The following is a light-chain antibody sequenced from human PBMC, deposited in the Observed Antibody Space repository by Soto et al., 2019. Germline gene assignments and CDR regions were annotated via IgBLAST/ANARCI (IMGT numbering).Light chain of an antibody. CDR2: DAS. J-gene: IGKJ1*01. V-gene: IGKV3-20*01. CDR1: ETVSSN. Sequence: EMVMTQSPATLSVSPGERATLSCRASETVSSNLAWYQQKPGQAPRLLIYDASSRATGIPDRFSGGGSGTDFTLTISRLDPEDFAVYYCQQYGSSPSFGQGTKVDIK. CDR3: QQYGSSPS.